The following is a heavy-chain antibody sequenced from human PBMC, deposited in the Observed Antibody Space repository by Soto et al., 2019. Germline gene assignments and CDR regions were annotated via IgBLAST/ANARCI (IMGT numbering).Heavy chain of an antibody. CDR3: ATVTLSGSLYFDY. J-gene: IGHJ4*02. D-gene: IGHD1-26*01. CDR2: FDPEDGET. Sequence: ASVKVSCKVSGYTLTELSIHWVRQAPGKGLEWMGGFDPEDGETIYAQKFQGRVTMTEDTSTDTAYMELSSLRSEDTAVYYCATVTLSGSLYFDYWGQGTLVTVSS. CDR1: GYTLTELS. V-gene: IGHV1-24*01.